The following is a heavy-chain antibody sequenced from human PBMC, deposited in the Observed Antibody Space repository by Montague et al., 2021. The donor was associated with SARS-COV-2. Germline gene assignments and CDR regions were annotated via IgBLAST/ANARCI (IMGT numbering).Heavy chain of an antibody. CDR1: GFMFSSYA. D-gene: IGHD7-27*01. J-gene: IGHJ5*02. CDR3: VKGRHWGWRQDNWFDP. V-gene: IGHV3-23*01. CDR2: ISGNGAGT. Sequence: SLRLSCAASGFMFSSYAMAWVRQAPGKGLEWVSGISGNGAGTYYSDSVKGRFTISRDNSKNTLSLQIISLRVEDTAVYYCVKGRHWGWRQDNWFDPWGQGTLVTVSS.